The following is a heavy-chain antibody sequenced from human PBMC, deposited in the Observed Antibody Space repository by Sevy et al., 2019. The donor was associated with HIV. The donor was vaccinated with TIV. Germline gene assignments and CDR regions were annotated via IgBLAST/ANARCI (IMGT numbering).Heavy chain of an antibody. Sequence: ASVKVSCETSGYTFTYYYIHWVRQAPGQGLEWMGWINPSSGGTQYAQKFQGRVSVTSDTSRRTSYMELRWLRSDDTALYYCARQVDNWFDPWGQGTPVTVSS. J-gene: IGHJ5*02. V-gene: IGHV1-2*02. D-gene: IGHD2-15*01. CDR2: INPSSGGT. CDR1: GYTFTYYY. CDR3: ARQVDNWFDP.